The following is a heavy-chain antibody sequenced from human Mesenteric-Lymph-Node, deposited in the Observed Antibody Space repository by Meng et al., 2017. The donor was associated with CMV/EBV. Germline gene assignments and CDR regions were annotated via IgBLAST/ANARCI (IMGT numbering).Heavy chain of an antibody. D-gene: IGHD2-2*01. J-gene: IGHJ4*02. CDR3: ATAYYCSSTSCPFDY. CDR2: FDPEDGER. CDR1: GYILSELS. Sequence: ASVKVSCKVSGYILSELSMHWARQAPGKGLEWMGGFDPEDGERISTQKFQGRVTMTEETSTDTAYMEVSSLTSEDTAVYYCATAYYCSSTSCPFDYWGQGTLVTVSS. V-gene: IGHV1-24*01.